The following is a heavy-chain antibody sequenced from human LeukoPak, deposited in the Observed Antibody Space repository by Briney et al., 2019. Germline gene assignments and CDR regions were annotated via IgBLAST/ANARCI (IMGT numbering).Heavy chain of an antibody. J-gene: IGHJ4*02. V-gene: IGHV3-15*01. CDR2: IKSKTDGETT. Sequence: GGSLRLSCADSGFTFTNAWMSWVRQAPGKGLEWIGRIKSKTDGETTNYAEPVRGRFTISRDDSKSAVYLQMNSLKIEDTAVYYCTTDLGTYYHGSQRLIPIDYWGQGTLVAVSS. CDR3: TTDLGTYYHGSQRLIPIDY. D-gene: IGHD3-10*01. CDR1: GFTFTNAW.